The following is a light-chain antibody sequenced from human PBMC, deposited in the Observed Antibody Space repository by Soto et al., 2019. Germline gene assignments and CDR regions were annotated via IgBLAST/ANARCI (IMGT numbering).Light chain of an antibody. V-gene: IGKV1-6*02. CDR3: LQDYDYPRT. J-gene: IGKJ1*01. CDR2: AAS. Sequence: AIQMTQSPSSLSASVGDRVTITCRASQDIRNDLGWYQQKPGKAPKILINAASKLKSGVPSRFSGSGSGTDFTHIISSLQPEDFATYYCLQDYDYPRTFGQGTRVEVK. CDR1: QDIRND.